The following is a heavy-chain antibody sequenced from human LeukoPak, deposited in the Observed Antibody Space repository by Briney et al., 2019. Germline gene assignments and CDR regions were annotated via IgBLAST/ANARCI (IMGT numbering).Heavy chain of an antibody. Sequence: GESLKISCKSSGYSFTTYWIGWVRQMPGKGLEWMGIIYPGDSDTRYSPSFQGQVTISADKSISTAYLQWSSLKASDTAMYYCARQAVAATIYYGMDVWGQGTTVTVSS. CDR3: ARQAVAATIYYGMDV. D-gene: IGHD6-19*01. CDR1: GYSFTTYW. J-gene: IGHJ6*02. CDR2: IYPGDSDT. V-gene: IGHV5-51*01.